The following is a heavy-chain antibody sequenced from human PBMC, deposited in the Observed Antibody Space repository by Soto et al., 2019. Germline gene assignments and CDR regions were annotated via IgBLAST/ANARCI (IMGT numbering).Heavy chain of an antibody. Sequence: PSETLSLTCTVSGGSISSSSYYLGWIRQPPGKGLEWIGSIYYSGSTYYNPSLKSRVTISVDTSKNQFSLKLSSVTAADTAVYYCARPRRLYYYYGSGSPSRYYYYMDVWGKGTTVTVSS. J-gene: IGHJ6*03. CDR1: GGSISSSSYY. V-gene: IGHV4-39*01. D-gene: IGHD3-10*01. CDR2: IYYSGST. CDR3: ARPRRLYYYYGSGSPSRYYYYMDV.